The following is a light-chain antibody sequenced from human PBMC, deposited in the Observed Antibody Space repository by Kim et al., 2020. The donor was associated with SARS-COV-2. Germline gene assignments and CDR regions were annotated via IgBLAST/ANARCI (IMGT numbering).Light chain of an antibody. CDR1: QGISSW. V-gene: IGKV1D-16*01. J-gene: IGKJ5*01. CDR3: QQYDSYPPT. Sequence: DIQMTQSPSSLSASVGDRVTITCRASQGISSWLAWYQQKPEKAPKPLIYAASRLESGVPSRFSGGGSGTDFTLTISSLQPEDFATYYCQQYDSYPPTFGQGTRLEIK. CDR2: AAS.